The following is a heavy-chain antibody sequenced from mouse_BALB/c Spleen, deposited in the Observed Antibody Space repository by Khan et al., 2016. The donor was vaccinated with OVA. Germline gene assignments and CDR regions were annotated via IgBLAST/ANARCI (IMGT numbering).Heavy chain of an antibody. D-gene: IGHD1-1*01. CDR1: GYSITSGYA. J-gene: IGHJ2*01. Sequence: VQLKESGPGLVKPSQSLSLTCTVTGYSITSGYAWNWIRQFPGNKLEWMGYISYSGFTNYNPSLKSRISITRDTSKNQFFLQLSSVTSEDTATYYCARSNYYGYYFDYWGQGATLTVSS. V-gene: IGHV3-2*02. CDR3: ARSNYYGYYFDY. CDR2: ISYSGFT.